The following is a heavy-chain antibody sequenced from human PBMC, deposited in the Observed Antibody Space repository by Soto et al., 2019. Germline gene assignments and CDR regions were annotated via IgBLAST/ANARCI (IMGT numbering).Heavy chain of an antibody. CDR2: TSFSGYT. CDR3: VRGGNPYHYATSGPGTFDK. D-gene: IGHD1-26*01. J-gene: IGHJ4*02. CDR1: GDSVSSGDSY. Sequence: QVQLQESGPGLVKPSQTLSLTCSVSGDSVSSGDSYWSWIRQPPGKALEWIGYTSFSGYTSYSPSLKSRVTISVDMSKSPFSLRLTSVTAADTAVYYCVRGGNPYHYATSGPGTFDKWGQGTLVSVSS. V-gene: IGHV4-30-4*01.